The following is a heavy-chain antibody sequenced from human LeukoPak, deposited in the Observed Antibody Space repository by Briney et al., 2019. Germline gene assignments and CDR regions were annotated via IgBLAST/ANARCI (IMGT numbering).Heavy chain of an antibody. J-gene: IGHJ4*02. CDR3: ARHKYDGSGSWFDY. CDR2: IDYTGST. Sequence: SSETLSLTCTVSGDSISGYYWSWIRQPPGKGLEWIGYIDYTGSTNYNPSLKSRVTISVDTSKNHFSLKLSSVTAADTAVYYCARHKYDGSGSWFDYWGQGTLVTVSS. V-gene: IGHV4-59*08. CDR1: GDSISGYY. D-gene: IGHD3-10*01.